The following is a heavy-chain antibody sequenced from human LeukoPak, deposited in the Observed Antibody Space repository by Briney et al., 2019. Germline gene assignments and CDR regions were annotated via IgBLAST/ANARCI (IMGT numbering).Heavy chain of an antibody. D-gene: IGHD3-3*01. CDR3: AREDFWSGYIDY. J-gene: IGHJ4*02. Sequence: ASVKVSCKASGYTFTSYGISWVRQAPGQGLEWMGWINPNSGGTNYAQKFQGRVTMTRDTSISTAYMELSRLRSDDTAVYYCAREDFWSGYIDYWGQGTLVTVSS. CDR1: GYTFTSYG. V-gene: IGHV1-2*02. CDR2: INPNSGGT.